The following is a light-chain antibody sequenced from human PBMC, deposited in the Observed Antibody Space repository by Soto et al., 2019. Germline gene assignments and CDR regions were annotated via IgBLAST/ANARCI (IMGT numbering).Light chain of an antibody. Sequence: TQHASVFGSLGQAITISTTGTSSDGGGYDHVAWYHQDPGKTPKLMIYEINNRPSGISNRFSGSKSGNTASLTISGLQAEEEADHYCNSYTSSTTYGFGTGTKVT. CDR2: EIN. CDR3: NSYTSSTTYG. V-gene: IGLV2-14*01. CDR1: SSDGGGYDH. J-gene: IGLJ1*01.